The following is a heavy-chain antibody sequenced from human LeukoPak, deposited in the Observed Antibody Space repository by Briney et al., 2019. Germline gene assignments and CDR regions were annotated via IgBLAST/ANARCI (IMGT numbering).Heavy chain of an antibody. CDR1: GFTFSSYA. J-gene: IGHJ3*01. CDR2: IYSGGTT. V-gene: IGHV3-23*05. Sequence: GGSLRLSCAASGFTFSSYAMSWVRQAPGKGLEWVSAIYSGGTTHYAESVKGRFTISRDNSKNTLYLQMNSLRVEDTAVYYCATEKIPDEHRGAFDVWGQGTMVTVSS. D-gene: IGHD2-21*01. CDR3: ATEKIPDEHRGAFDV.